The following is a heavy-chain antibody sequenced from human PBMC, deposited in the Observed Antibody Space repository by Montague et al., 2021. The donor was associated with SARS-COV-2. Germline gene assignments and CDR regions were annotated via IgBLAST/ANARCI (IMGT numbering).Heavy chain of an antibody. J-gene: IGHJ5*02. CDR1: GGSINNSY. V-gene: IGHV4-59*12. CDR2: IYYRSST. CDR3: AREDRWNWFDP. Sequence: SETLSLTCTVSGGSINNSYWSCILQPPAKGLQWIGYIYYRSSTNYNPSPDTRVIISVDPAKNQFSLMMCAVTAAATTVYYCAREDRWNWFDPWGQGTLVIVSS. D-gene: IGHD5-24*01.